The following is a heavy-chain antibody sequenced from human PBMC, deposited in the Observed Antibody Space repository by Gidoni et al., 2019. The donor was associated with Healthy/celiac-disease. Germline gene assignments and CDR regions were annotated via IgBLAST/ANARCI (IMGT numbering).Heavy chain of an antibody. CDR1: GFTFSSYG. V-gene: IGHV3-30*02. J-gene: IGHJ4*02. CDR2: IRYDGSNK. CDR3: AKSVGIVATAYFDY. D-gene: IGHD5-12*01. Sequence: QVQLVESGGGVVQPGGSLRLSCAAPGFTFSSYGMHWVRQAPGKGLEWVAFIRYDGSNKYYADSVKGRFTISRDNSKNTLYLQMNSLRAEDTAVYYCAKSVGIVATAYFDYWGQGTLVTVSS.